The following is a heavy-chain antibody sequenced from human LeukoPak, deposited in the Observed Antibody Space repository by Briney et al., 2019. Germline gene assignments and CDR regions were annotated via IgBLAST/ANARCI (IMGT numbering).Heavy chain of an antibody. D-gene: IGHD6-19*01. J-gene: IGHJ4*02. Sequence: ASVKVSCKASGYTFTGYCMHWVRQAPGQGLQWMGWINPNSGGTNYAQKFQGRVTMTRDTSISTAYMELRSLRSDDTAVYYCARGYSSGWYPNYFDYWGQGTLVTVSS. V-gene: IGHV1-2*02. CDR1: GYTFTGYC. CDR3: ARGYSSGWYPNYFDY. CDR2: INPNSGGT.